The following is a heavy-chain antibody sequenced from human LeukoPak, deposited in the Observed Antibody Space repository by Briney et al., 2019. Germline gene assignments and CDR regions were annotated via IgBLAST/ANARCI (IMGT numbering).Heavy chain of an antibody. CDR3: AKDSTVTNVYYFDY. J-gene: IGHJ4*02. CDR2: MNPDSGNT. V-gene: IGHV1-8*01. D-gene: IGHD4-17*01. CDR1: GYTFTSYD. Sequence: GASVKVSCKASGYTFTSYDINWVRQATGQGLEWMGYMNPDSGNTGYAQKFQGRVTMTRNTSISTAYMELSSLRSEDTAVYYCAKDSTVTNVYYFDYWGQGTLVTVSS.